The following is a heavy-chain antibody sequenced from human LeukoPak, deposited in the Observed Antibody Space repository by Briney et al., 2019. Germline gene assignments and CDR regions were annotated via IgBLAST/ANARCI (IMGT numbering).Heavy chain of an antibody. CDR2: IYTSGST. Sequence: SETLSLTCTVSGGSIYSYYWSWIPQPAGKGLEWIGHIYTSGSTNYNPSLKSRVTISVDTSKNQFSLKLNSVTAADTAVYYCARDFSGYSKFDYWGQGVLVTVSS. J-gene: IGHJ4*02. V-gene: IGHV4-4*07. CDR1: GGSIYSYY. D-gene: IGHD5-12*01. CDR3: ARDFSGYSKFDY.